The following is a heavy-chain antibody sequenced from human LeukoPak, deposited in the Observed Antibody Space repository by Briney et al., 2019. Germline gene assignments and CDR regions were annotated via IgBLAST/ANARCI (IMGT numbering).Heavy chain of an antibody. CDR2: IYTSGST. CDR3: ASRGRVSSHYYYYMDV. D-gene: IGHD2-2*01. CDR1: GGSISSGSYY. Sequence: SQTLSLTCTVSGGSISSGSYYWSWIRQPAGKGLEWIGRIYTSGSTNYNPSLKSRVTISVDTSKNQFSLKLSSVTAADTAVYYCASRGRVSSHYYYYMDVWGKGTTVTVSS. J-gene: IGHJ6*03. V-gene: IGHV4-61*02.